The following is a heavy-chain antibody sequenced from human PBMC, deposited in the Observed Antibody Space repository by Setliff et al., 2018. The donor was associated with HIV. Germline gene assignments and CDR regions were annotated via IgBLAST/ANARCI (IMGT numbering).Heavy chain of an antibody. CDR1: GGSFSGYY. J-gene: IGHJ3*02. CDR3: AREKGRYFDWSHTRDAFDI. V-gene: IGHV4-34*01. D-gene: IGHD3-9*01. CDR2: INHSGST. Sequence: PSETLSLTCAVYGGSFSGYYWSWIRQPPGKGLEWIGEINHSGSTNYNPSLKSRVTISVDTSKNQFSLKLSSVTAADTAVYYCAREKGRYFDWSHTRDAFDIWGQGTMVTVSS.